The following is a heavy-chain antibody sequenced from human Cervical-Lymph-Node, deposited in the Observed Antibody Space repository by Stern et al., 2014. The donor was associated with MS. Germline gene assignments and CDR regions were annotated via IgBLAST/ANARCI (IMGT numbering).Heavy chain of an antibody. CDR2: ISSISSYI. J-gene: IGHJ6*02. CDR3: ARSEWELNYYYGMDV. D-gene: IGHD1-26*01. V-gene: IGHV3-21*01. CDR1: GFTFSSDS. Sequence: EVQLVASGGGLVKPGGSLRLSCAASGFTFSSDSMNWVRQAPGKGLEWVSSISSISSYIYYADSVKGRFTISRDNAKNSLYLQMNSLRAEDTAVYYCARSEWELNYYYGMDVWGQGTTVTVSS.